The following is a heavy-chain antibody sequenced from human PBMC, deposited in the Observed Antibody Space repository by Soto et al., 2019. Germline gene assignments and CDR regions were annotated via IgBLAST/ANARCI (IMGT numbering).Heavy chain of an antibody. CDR2: ISAYNGNT. V-gene: IGHV1-18*01. CDR3: ARDRLERGWYLHEEYDY. D-gene: IGHD6-19*01. Sequence: ASVKVSCKASGYTFTSYGISWVRQAPGQGLEWMGWISAYNGNTNYAQKLQGRVTMTTDTSTSTAYMELRSLRSDDTAVYYCARDRLERGWYLHEEYDYWGQGTLVTVSS. CDR1: GYTFTSYG. J-gene: IGHJ4*02.